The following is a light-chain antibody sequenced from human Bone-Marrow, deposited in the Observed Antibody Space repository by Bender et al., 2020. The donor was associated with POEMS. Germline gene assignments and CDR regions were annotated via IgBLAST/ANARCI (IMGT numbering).Light chain of an antibody. CDR1: DVGNYNL. J-gene: IGLJ3*02. Sequence: QSALTQPASVSGSPGQPITISCTGSDVGNYNLVSWYQQHPGKAPRLIIYEVNKRPSGVPDRFSGSKSGTSASLAITGLQAEDEGDYYCQSYDNSLGGWVFGGGTKLTVL. V-gene: IGLV2-14*02. CDR3: QSYDNSLGGWV. CDR2: EVN.